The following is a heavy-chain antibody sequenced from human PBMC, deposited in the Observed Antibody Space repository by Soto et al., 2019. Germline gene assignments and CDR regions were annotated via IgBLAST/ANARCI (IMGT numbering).Heavy chain of an antibody. CDR3: ARDAHYPHYYYYYGMDV. D-gene: IGHD3-10*01. J-gene: IGHJ6*02. Sequence: QVQLQESGPGLVKSSETLSLTCTVSGGSISSYYWSWIRQPAGKGLEWIGRIYTSGSTNYNPSLKSRVTMSVDTSKNQFSLKLSSVTAADTAVYYSARDAHYPHYYYYYGMDVWGQGTTVTVSS. V-gene: IGHV4-4*07. CDR2: IYTSGST. CDR1: GGSISSYY.